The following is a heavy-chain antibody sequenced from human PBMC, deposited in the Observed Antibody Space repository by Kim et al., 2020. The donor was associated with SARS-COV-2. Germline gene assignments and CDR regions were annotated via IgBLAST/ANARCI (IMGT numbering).Heavy chain of an antibody. CDR1: AFTFSSYE. V-gene: IGHV3-48*03. CDR2: ISGRGSTI. D-gene: IGHD2-15*01. Sequence: GGSLRLSCAASAFTFSSYEMNWVRQAPGKGLEWVSYISGRGSTIYYADSVKGRFTISRDNAKNSLSLQMNSLRAEDTAVYYCAREGGYCSGDNCYDLDYWGQGTLVTVSS. J-gene: IGHJ4*02. CDR3: AREGGYCSGDNCYDLDY.